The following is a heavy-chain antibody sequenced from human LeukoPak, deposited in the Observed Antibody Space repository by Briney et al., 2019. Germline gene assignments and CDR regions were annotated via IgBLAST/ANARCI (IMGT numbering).Heavy chain of an antibody. V-gene: IGHV1-69*13. CDR3: ARGRIVVVPAAMGYGWFDH. D-gene: IGHD2-2*01. Sequence: AVTLSFKASAGTFTSYAISWVRQAPGQGLEWMGGIIPIFGTANYAQKFQGRVTITADESTSTAYMEVSSLRSEDTAVYYCARGRIVVVPAAMGYGWFDHWGQGTLVTVSS. CDR1: AGTFTSYA. J-gene: IGHJ5*02. CDR2: IIPIFGTA.